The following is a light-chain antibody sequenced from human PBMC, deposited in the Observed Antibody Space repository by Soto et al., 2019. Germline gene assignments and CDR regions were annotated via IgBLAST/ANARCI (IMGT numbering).Light chain of an antibody. J-gene: IGKJ2*01. V-gene: IGKV3-20*01. CDR3: HQYGNSPRT. CDR2: GAS. Sequence: ETVLTQFPGTLSLSPGERANLSCRASQSVITYLAWYQQKPGQAPRLLIYGASSRATGIPDRFSGSGSGTDFTVAISRLEPEDSAVYYCHQYGNSPRTFGQGTKLEIK. CDR1: QSVITY.